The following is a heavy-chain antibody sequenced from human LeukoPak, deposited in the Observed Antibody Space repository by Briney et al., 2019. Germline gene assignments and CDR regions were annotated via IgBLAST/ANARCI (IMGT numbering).Heavy chain of an antibody. D-gene: IGHD6-19*01. V-gene: IGHV1-18*04. J-gene: IGHJ4*02. CDR3: ARDRQQWLESPFDY. CDR1: GYTFTSYG. Sequence: ASVKVSFKASGYTFTSYGISWVRQAPGQGLEWMGWISAYNGNTNYAQKLQGRVTMTTDTSTSTAYMELRSLRSDDTAVYYCARDRQQWLESPFDYWGQGTLVTVSS. CDR2: ISAYNGNT.